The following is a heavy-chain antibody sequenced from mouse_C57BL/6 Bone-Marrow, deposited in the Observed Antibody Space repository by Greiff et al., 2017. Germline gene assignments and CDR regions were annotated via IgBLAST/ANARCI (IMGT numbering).Heavy chain of an antibody. CDR2: IYPRSGNT. CDR3: ARQRLRKRGYAMDY. CDR1: GYAFTNYL. J-gene: IGHJ4*01. Sequence: VQLQQSGAELVRPGTSVKVSCKASGYAFTNYLIEWVKQRTGQGLEWIGEIYPRSGNTYYNEKFKGKATLTADKSSSTAYMELRSLTSEDSAVYFCARQRLRKRGYAMDYWGQGTSVTVSS. D-gene: IGHD1-1*01. V-gene: IGHV1-54*01.